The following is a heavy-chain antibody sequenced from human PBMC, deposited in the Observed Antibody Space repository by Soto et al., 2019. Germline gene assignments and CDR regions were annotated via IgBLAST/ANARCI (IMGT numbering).Heavy chain of an antibody. V-gene: IGHV3-23*01. CDR1: GFTFSSFA. CDR2: ISDSGGST. Sequence: GGSLRLSCAASGFTFSSFAMNWVRQAPGKGLEWVSSISDSGGSTYYADSVKGRFTVSRDNSKKTLYLQMNSLRAEDTAVYYCAKDSITFFYGVDVWGQGTTVTVSS. D-gene: IGHD3-3*02. J-gene: IGHJ6*02. CDR3: AKDSITFFYGVDV.